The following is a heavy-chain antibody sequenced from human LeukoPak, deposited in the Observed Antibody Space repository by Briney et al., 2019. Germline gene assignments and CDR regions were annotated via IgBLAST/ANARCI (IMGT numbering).Heavy chain of an antibody. V-gene: IGHV3-30*02. CDR3: AKALLWFGELSLFDY. J-gene: IGHJ4*02. Sequence: GGSLRLSCAASGFTFSSYGMHWVRQAPGKGLEGVAFIRYDGSNKYYADSVKGRFTISRDNSKNTLYLQMNSLRAEDTAVYYCAKALLWFGELSLFDYWGQGTLVTVSS. CDR1: GFTFSSYG. D-gene: IGHD3-10*01. CDR2: IRYDGSNK.